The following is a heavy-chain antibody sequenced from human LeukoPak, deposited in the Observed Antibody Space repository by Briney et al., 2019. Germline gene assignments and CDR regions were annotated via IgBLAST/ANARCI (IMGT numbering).Heavy chain of an antibody. V-gene: IGHV3-30-3*01. CDR3: ARDARQHPDY. J-gene: IGHJ4*02. CDR1: GFTFSSYA. Sequence: PGRSLRLSCAASGFTFSSYAMHWVRQAPGKGLEWVAVISYDGSNKYYADSVKGRFTISRDNPKTTLYLQMNSLRGEDTAVFYCARDARQHPDYGGEEPVTAVSS. CDR2: ISYDGSNK.